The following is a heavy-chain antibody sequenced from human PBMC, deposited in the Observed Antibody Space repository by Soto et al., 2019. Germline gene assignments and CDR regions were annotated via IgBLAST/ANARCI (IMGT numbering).Heavy chain of an antibody. CDR3: AKDPGGYCSSTSCYERGAFDI. D-gene: IGHD2-2*01. V-gene: IGHV3-23*01. CDR2: IRGSGGNT. Sequence: GGSLRLSCAASGFMFSIYAMHWVRQAPGKGLEWVSAIRGSGGNTYYADSVKGRFTISRDNSKNTLYLQMNSLRAEDTAVYYCAKDPGGYCSSTSCYERGAFDIWGQGTMVTVSS. J-gene: IGHJ3*02. CDR1: GFMFSIYA.